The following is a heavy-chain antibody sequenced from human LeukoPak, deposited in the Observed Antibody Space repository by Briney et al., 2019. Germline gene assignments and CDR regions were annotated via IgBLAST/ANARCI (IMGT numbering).Heavy chain of an antibody. D-gene: IGHD3-22*01. Sequence: SETLSLTCAVYGGSFSGYYWSWIRQPPGKGLEWIGRIYTSGSTNYNPSLKSRVTMSVDTSKNQFSLKLSSVTAADTAVYYCARGVYYYDSSGYYPDAFDIWGQGTMVTVSS. V-gene: IGHV4-59*10. CDR2: IYTSGST. J-gene: IGHJ3*02. CDR1: GGSFSGYY. CDR3: ARGVYYYDSSGYYPDAFDI.